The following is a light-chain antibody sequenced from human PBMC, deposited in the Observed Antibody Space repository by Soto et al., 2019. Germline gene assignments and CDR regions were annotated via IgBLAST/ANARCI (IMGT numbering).Light chain of an antibody. J-gene: IGKJ2*01. Sequence: ESVLTQSPGTLSLSPGDRATLSCRASQSVSSSDLAWYQQKPGQAPRLLIYGASTRATGIPDRFSGSGSGTDFTLTISRLEPEDFAVYYCQQYGGSPLYTFGQGTKMESK. CDR1: QSVSSSD. CDR2: GAS. V-gene: IGKV3-20*01. CDR3: QQYGGSPLYT.